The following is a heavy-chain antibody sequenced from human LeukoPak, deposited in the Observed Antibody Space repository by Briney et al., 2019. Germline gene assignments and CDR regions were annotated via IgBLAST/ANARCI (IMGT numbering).Heavy chain of an antibody. J-gene: IGHJ3*02. V-gene: IGHV4-4*07. Sequence: PSETLSLTCTVSTDSMYGYYWSWIRQPAGKGLEWIGRIHTKGTTNYNPSLKSRVTMSLDMSKNLFSLNLRSVTAADTAVYYCARLEGAADAFDIWGQGTMVTVSS. CDR2: IHTKGTT. CDR3: ARLEGAADAFDI. D-gene: IGHD1-26*01. CDR1: TDSMYGYY.